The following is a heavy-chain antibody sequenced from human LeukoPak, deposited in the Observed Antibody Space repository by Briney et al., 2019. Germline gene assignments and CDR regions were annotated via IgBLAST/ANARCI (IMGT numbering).Heavy chain of an antibody. CDR1: GDSISSGDYY. Sequence: SQTLSLTCTVSGDSISSGDYYWSWIRQPAGKGLEWIGRISSSGSTNYNPSLKSRVTMSVDTSKNQFSLKLSSVTAADTAVYYCARDRGTWNDDGFDYWGQGTLVTVSS. J-gene: IGHJ4*02. CDR2: ISSSGST. CDR3: ARDRGTWNDDGFDY. D-gene: IGHD1-1*01. V-gene: IGHV4-61*02.